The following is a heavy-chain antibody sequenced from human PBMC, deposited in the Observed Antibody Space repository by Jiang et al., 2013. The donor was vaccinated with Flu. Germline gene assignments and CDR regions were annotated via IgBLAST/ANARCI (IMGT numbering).Heavy chain of an antibody. J-gene: IGHJ5*02. Sequence: LLKPSETLSLNCTVSGDSIDSSAFYWGWVRQPPGKGLEWIGTIYYTGSTHYNPSLESRVTLSVDTSKNQFSLKMNSVTAADTAVYYCARDATLYYFDNTGYYSASFDPWGQGTLVTVSS. D-gene: IGHD3-22*01. CDR3: ARDATLYYFDNTGYYSASFDP. CDR1: GDSIDSSAFY. CDR2: IYYTGST. V-gene: IGHV4-39*07.